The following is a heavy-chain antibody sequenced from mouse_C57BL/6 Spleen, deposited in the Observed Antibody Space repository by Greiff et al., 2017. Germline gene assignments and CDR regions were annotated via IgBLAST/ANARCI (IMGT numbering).Heavy chain of an antibody. J-gene: IGHJ2*01. CDR2: IYPRSGNT. D-gene: IGHD2-3*01. CDR1: GYTFTSYG. Sequence: VQLQQSGAELARPGASVKLSCKASGYTFTSYGISWVKQRTGQGLEWIGEIYPRSGNTYYNEKFKGKATLTADKSSSTAYMELRSLTSEDSAVYFCARGLLRMAYFDYWGQGTTLTVSS. CDR3: ARGLLRMAYFDY. V-gene: IGHV1-81*01.